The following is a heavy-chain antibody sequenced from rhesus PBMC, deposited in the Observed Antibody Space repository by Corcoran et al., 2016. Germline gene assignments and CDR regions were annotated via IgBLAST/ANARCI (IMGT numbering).Heavy chain of an antibody. CDR3: ARRRSSHFDY. D-gene: IGHD4-29*01. V-gene: IGHV4S12*01. CDR2: IYSNSEST. J-gene: IGHJ4*01. Sequence: QVQLQESGPGVVKPSETLSLPCAVSGGTISRGYCYWRWVRQPPGKGLEWIGGIYSNSESTNYNPSLKSRVTISKDTSKNQFSLKLSSVTATDTAVYYCARRRSSHFDYWGQGVLVTVSS. CDR1: GGTISRGYCY.